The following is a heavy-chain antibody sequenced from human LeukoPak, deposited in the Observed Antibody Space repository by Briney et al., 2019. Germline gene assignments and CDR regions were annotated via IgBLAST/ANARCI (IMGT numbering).Heavy chain of an antibody. D-gene: IGHD4-17*01. CDR1: GFTFSSYG. CDR2: IRYDGSEK. CDR3: AKNREPSGDYAGAFDF. J-gene: IGHJ4*02. Sequence: GGSLRLSCAASGFTFSSYGMHWVRQAPGKGLEWVAFIRYDGSEKHYADSVKGRFTISSDNSENTLFLQMNSLRAGDTAVYYCAKNREPSGDYAGAFDFWGQGTLVTVSS. V-gene: IGHV3-30*02.